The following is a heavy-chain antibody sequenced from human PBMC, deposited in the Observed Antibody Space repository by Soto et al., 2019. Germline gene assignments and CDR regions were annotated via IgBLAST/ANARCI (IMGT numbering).Heavy chain of an antibody. J-gene: IGHJ4*02. V-gene: IGHV3-23*01. Sequence: GGSLRLSCAASGFTFSGYAMSWVRQSPGKGLEWVSSISTSDHTTYYADSVKGRFTISTDNSKNTLYVQMNGLRVEDTAVYYCASSPTAVGGTTYHFDYWGQGALVTVSS. CDR1: GFTFSGYA. D-gene: IGHD6-19*01. CDR3: ASSPTAVGGTTYHFDY. CDR2: ISTSDHTT.